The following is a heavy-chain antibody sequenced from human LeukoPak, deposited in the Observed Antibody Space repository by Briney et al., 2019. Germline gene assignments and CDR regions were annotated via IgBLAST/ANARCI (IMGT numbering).Heavy chain of an antibody. J-gene: IGHJ6*02. D-gene: IGHD3-10*01. V-gene: IGHV4-34*12. CDR3: ARARARGGYYYYGMDG. Sequence: WMGEIIHSGGTNYNPSLKSRVTISVDTSKNQFSLKLSSVTAADTAVYYCARARARGGYYYYGMDGWGQGTTVTVSS. CDR2: IIHSGGT.